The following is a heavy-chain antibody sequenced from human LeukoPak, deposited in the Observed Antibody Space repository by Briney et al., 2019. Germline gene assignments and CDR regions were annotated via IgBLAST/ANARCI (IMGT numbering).Heavy chain of an antibody. CDR2: IYHSGST. D-gene: IGHD6-13*01. V-gene: IGHV4-38-2*02. CDR1: GYFISRGYY. CDR3: ARGVGSSWYSDYDY. Sequence: AETLSLTCTVSGYFISRGYYWGWIRQPPGKGLECIVSIYHSGSTYYTPSLKSRVTISVDTSKIQFYLKLRSVNAADTDVYYCARGVGSSWYSDYDYWGQGTLVTVSS. J-gene: IGHJ4*02.